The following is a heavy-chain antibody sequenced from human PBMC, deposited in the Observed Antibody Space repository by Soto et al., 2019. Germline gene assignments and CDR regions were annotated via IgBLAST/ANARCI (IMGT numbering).Heavy chain of an antibody. CDR1: GFSFTGYY. V-gene: IGHV3-30-3*01. CDR3: AREAGCSGTKFNVYCNC. D-gene: IGHD2-15*01. J-gene: IGHJ4*01. CDR2: ISYESIST. Sequence: SCKASGFSFTGYYIHWLRQSPGKVLEWVAVISYESISTVYRDSVRGRFTISRDNSRNTLYLHMNSLTPEDTAVYYCAREAGCSGTKFNVYCNCWGRGT.